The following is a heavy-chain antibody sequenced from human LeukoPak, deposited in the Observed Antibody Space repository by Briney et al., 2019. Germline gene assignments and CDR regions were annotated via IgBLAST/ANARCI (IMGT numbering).Heavy chain of an antibody. CDR2: IWYDAGRR. Sequence: GGSLRLSCAASGFTFTDHVMHWVRQAPGKGLEWVALIWYDAGRRYFADSVKVRFTISRDNSKNTLFLQMNSLRAEDTAVYYCAREGSGDFNLWGQGTMVTVSS. V-gene: IGHV3-30*02. CDR1: GFTFTDHV. D-gene: IGHD3-10*01. J-gene: IGHJ3*01. CDR3: AREGSGDFNL.